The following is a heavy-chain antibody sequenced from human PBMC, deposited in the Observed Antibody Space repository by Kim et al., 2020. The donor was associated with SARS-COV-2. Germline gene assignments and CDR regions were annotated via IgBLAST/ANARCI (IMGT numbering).Heavy chain of an antibody. CDR3: ARANHFCGTSIQGWFDP. CDR1: GYSFTGYA. D-gene: IGHD5-18*01. Sequence: ASVKVSCKASGYSFTGYALHWVRQAPGQTLEWMGWINAGNGNTKYSQKFQGRVTITRDTSESTHYMELSSLRSEDTAVYYCARANHFCGTSIQGWFDPWGQGTLVTVSS. CDR2: INAGNGNT. V-gene: IGHV1-3*01. J-gene: IGHJ5*02.